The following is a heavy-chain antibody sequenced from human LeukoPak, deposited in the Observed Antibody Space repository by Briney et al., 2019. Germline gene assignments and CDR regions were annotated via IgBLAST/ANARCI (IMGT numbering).Heavy chain of an antibody. J-gene: IGHJ5*02. CDR2: INPNSGGS. D-gene: IGHD4-17*01. CDR1: GGTFSSYA. CDR3: ARDYGDYDNWFDP. V-gene: IGHV1-2*02. Sequence: GASVKVSCKASGGTFSSYAISWVRQAPGQGLEWMGWINPNSGGSTYAQKFQGRVTMTRDTSINTAYMELSRLTSDDTAIYYCARDYGDYDNWFDPWGQGTLVTVSS.